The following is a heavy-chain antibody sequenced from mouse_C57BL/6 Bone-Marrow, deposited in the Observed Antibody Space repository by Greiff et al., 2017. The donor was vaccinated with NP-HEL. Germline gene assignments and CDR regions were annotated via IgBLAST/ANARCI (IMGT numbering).Heavy chain of an antibody. V-gene: IGHV1-59*01. D-gene: IGHD2-12*01. J-gene: IGHJ3*01. CDR3: ARPYVTWFAY. CDR1: GYTFTSYW. Sequence: QVQLQQPGAELVRPGTSVKLSCKASGYTFTSYWMHWVKQRPGQGLEWIGVIDPSDSYTNYNQPLKGKATLTVDTSSSTAYMQLSSLTSEDSAVYYCARPYVTWFAYWGQGTLVTVSA. CDR2: IDPSDSYT.